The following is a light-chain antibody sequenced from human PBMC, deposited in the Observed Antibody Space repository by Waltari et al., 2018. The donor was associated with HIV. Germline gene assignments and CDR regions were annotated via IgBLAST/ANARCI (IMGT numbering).Light chain of an antibody. CDR1: QSVSSN. J-gene: IGKJ2*01. CDR2: GAF. Sequence: EIVMTQYPATLSVSPGERATLSCRASQSVSSNLAWYQQTPGQAPRLLIYGAFTRATGIPARFSGSGSGTEFTLTISSLRSEDFVDYYCQQYNNWPRTFGQGTKLQIK. V-gene: IGKV3-15*01. CDR3: QQYNNWPRT.